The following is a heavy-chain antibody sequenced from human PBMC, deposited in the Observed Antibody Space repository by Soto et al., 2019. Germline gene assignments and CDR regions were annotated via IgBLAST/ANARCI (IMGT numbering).Heavy chain of an antibody. CDR3: ASESGIPGQFWYFDL. Sequence: QAQLVQSGTEVKKPGASVRVSCKTYGYNFSDYFLHWVRQAPGQGPEWMGFVNPKRGGAQYAKKFQGRVSMTRDSSINTVYMDLSGLTSDETAVYFCASESGIPGQFWYFDLWGRGTLVTVSS. V-gene: IGHV1-2*02. CDR2: VNPKRGGA. CDR1: GYNFSDYF. J-gene: IGHJ2*01.